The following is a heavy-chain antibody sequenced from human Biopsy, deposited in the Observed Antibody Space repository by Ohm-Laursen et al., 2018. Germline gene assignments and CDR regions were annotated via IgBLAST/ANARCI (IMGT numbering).Heavy chain of an antibody. CDR3: ARGSFWFGGNYYYYGMDV. D-gene: IGHD3-10*01. Sequence: ASVKVSCKASGGTFTTYAISWVRQATGQGLEWMGWMNPNSGNTDYAQKFQGRVTMTRNTSISTAYMELNSLRSEDTAVYYCARGSFWFGGNYYYYGMDVWGQGTTVTVSS. CDR1: GGTFTTYA. CDR2: MNPNSGNT. J-gene: IGHJ6*02. V-gene: IGHV1-8*01.